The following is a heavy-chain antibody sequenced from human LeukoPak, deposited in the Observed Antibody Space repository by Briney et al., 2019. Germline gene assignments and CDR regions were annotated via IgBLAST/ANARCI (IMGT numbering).Heavy chain of an antibody. CDR2: IHSSGSI. V-gene: IGHV4-4*07. CDR3: ARGTFKDGLDV. CDR1: GGSISIFY. D-gene: IGHD2/OR15-2a*01. J-gene: IGHJ6*02. Sequence: SETLALTCTVSGGSISIFYWSWIRQPAGKGLDWIGRIHSSGSINHNPSLKSRVTLSVDTSKNQFSLKLTSVAAADTAVYYCARGTFKDGLDVWGQGTTVTVSS.